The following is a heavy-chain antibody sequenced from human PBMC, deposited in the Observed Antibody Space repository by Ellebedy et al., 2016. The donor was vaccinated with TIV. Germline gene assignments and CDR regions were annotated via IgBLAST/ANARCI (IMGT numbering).Heavy chain of an antibody. J-gene: IGHJ4*02. V-gene: IGHV3-7*01. CDR3: ARAGDYNLLSPAGGY. Sequence: PGGSLRLSCAASGFRFSSYWMSWVRQAPGKGLEWVASIKQDGSERPYVDSVKGRFTISRDNAKDSLYLQMDSLRADDTAVYYCARAGDYNLLSPAGGYWGQGTLVTVSS. CDR2: IKQDGSER. CDR1: GFRFSSYW. D-gene: IGHD4-17*01.